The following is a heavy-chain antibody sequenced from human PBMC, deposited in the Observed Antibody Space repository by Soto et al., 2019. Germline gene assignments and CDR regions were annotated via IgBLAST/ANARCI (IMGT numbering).Heavy chain of an antibody. D-gene: IGHD1-1*01. CDR3: ATVQRRYYYYGMHV. CDR2: IIPIFGTA. V-gene: IGHV1-69*12. Sequence: QVQLVQSGAEVKKPGSSVKVSCKASGGTFSSYAISWVRQAPGQGLEWMGGIIPIFGTANYAQKFQGRVTITADESTSTAYMELSSLRSEDTAVYYCATVQRRYYYYGMHVWGQGTTVTVSS. CDR1: GGTFSSYA. J-gene: IGHJ6*02.